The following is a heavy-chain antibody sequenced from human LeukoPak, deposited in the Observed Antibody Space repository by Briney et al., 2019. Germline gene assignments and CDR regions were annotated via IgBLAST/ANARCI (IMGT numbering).Heavy chain of an antibody. D-gene: IGHD6-6*01. V-gene: IGHV3-23*01. CDR3: AKDLIKAQLVREFDH. Sequence: GGSPRLSCAASGFTFSSYAMGWVRQAPGKGLEWVSAISGSDGNTYYVDSVRGRFTISRDNSKNALYLQMNSLRAEDTAIYYCAKDLIKAQLVREFDHWGRGTLVTVSS. CDR2: ISGSDGNT. CDR1: GFTFSSYA. J-gene: IGHJ4*02.